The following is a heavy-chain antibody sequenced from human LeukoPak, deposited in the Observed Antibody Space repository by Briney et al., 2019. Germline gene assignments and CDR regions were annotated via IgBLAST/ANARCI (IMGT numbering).Heavy chain of an antibody. V-gene: IGHV4-39*07. CDR1: GGSISSSSYY. CDR3: ARELRYSSGWYTAFDY. CDR2: IYYSGST. J-gene: IGHJ4*02. D-gene: IGHD6-19*01. Sequence: SETLSLTCTVSGGSISSSSYYWGWIRQPPGKGLEWIGSIYYSGSTYYNPSLKSRVTISVDTSKNQFSLKLSSVTAADTAVYYCARELRYSSGWYTAFDYWGQGTLVTVSS.